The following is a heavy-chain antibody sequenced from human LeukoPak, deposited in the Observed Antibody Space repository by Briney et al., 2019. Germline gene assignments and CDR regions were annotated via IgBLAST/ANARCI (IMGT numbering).Heavy chain of an antibody. Sequence: SETLSLTCAVYGGSFSGYYWSWIRQPPGKGLEWIGYIYYSGSTNYNPSLKSRVTISVDTSKNQFSLKLSSVTAADTAVYYCARGGSVVVITGYDYWGQGTLVTVSS. CDR3: ARGGSVVVITGYDY. V-gene: IGHV4-59*01. CDR2: IYYSGST. CDR1: GGSFSGYY. D-gene: IGHD3-22*01. J-gene: IGHJ4*02.